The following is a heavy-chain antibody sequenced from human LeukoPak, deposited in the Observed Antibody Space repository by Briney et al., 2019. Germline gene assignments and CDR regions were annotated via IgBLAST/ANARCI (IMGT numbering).Heavy chain of an antibody. J-gene: IGHJ5*02. CDR3: ARDGSRPGWFDP. D-gene: IGHD3-10*01. CDR2: IYYSGST. Sequence: WVRQPPGKGLEWIGSIYYSGSTYYNPSLKSRVTISVDTSKNQFSLKLSSVTAADTAVYYCARDGSRPGWFDPWGQGTLVTVSS. V-gene: IGHV4-39*07.